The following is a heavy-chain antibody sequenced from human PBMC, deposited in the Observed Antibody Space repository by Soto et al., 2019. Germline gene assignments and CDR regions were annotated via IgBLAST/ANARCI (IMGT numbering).Heavy chain of an antibody. CDR1: GFTFSSYA. CDR2: ISGSGGST. Sequence: GGSLRLSCAASGFTFSSYAMSWVRQAPGKGLEWVSAISGSGGSTYYADSVKGRFTISRDNSKNTLYLQMNSLRAEDTAVYYCSKTRSKNAYGDYGNTFDYWGQGTLVTVSS. CDR3: SKTRSKNAYGDYGNTFDY. J-gene: IGHJ4*02. V-gene: IGHV3-23*01. D-gene: IGHD4-17*01.